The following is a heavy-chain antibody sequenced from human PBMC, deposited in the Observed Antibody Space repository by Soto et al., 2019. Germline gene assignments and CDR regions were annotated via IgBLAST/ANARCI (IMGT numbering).Heavy chain of an antibody. V-gene: IGHV4-34*01. D-gene: IGHD2-2*01. CDR2: ISHSGST. Sequence: PXGTLSLPCAVYGGCFSDYYWTWIRQPPGKGLEWIGEISHSGSTNYNPSLRSRVTISVDTSKKQFSLKLRSVAAADTAVYYCARVRLIMTKDQYYYGMDVWAQGTTVTVSS. J-gene: IGHJ6*02. CDR1: GGCFSDYY. CDR3: ARVRLIMTKDQYYYGMDV.